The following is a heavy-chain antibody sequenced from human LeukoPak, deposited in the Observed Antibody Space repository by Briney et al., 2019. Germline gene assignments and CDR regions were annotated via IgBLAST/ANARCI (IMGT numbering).Heavy chain of an antibody. CDR1: GGTFSSYA. J-gene: IGHJ3*02. CDR3: ARALDYGGYVSRDDAFDI. Sequence: GASVKVSCKASGGTFSSYAISWVRQAPGQGLERMGGIIPIFGTANYAQKFQGRVTITADESTSTAYMELSSLRSEDTAVYYCARALDYGGYVSRDDAFDIWGQGTMVTVSS. V-gene: IGHV1-69*13. CDR2: IIPIFGTA. D-gene: IGHD4-17*01.